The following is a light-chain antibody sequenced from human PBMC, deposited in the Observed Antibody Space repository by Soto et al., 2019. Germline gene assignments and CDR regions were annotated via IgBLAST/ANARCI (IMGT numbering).Light chain of an antibody. J-gene: IGKJ5*01. V-gene: IGKV1-5*03. CDR1: QTISSW. Sequence: DIQMTQSPSTLSASVGDRVTFTCRASQTISSWLAWYQQKPGRAPTLLIYKASTLETGVPSRFSGSGSGTEFTLAISSLQPDDFATYYCHEYNAYPLTFGQGTRLEMK. CDR3: HEYNAYPLT. CDR2: KAS.